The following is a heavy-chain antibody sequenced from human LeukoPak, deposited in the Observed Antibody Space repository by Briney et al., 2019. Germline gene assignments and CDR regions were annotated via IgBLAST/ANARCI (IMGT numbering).Heavy chain of an antibody. D-gene: IGHD2-15*01. V-gene: IGHV3-7*01. Sequence: GGSLRLSCAASGFTFTNYWMGWVRQAPGKGLEWVAHIKPDGGEKYFVGSVRGRFTIPRDNAKNSLYLQMNSLRAEDTAVYYCARVGCTANSCYGYLIFDYWGQGSLVTVSS. J-gene: IGHJ4*02. CDR2: IKPDGGEK. CDR3: ARVGCTANSCYGYLIFDY. CDR1: GFTFTNYW.